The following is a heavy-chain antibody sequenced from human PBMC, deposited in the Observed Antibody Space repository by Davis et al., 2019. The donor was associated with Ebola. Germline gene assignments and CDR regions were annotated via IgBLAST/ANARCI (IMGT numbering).Heavy chain of an antibody. CDR2: ISGTGASI. CDR3: ARAVSGLWKCEGDCYYGLDV. J-gene: IGHJ6*02. D-gene: IGHD3-16*01. V-gene: IGHV3-23*01. CDR1: GFTFDNYA. Sequence: PGGSLRLSCAASGFTFDNYAMSWVRQAPGRGLEWISTISGTGASIYYADSVKGRFTISRDDPKNMVYLQMNSLRVEDTAVYYCARAVSGLWKCEGDCYYGLDVWGQGTTVTVAS.